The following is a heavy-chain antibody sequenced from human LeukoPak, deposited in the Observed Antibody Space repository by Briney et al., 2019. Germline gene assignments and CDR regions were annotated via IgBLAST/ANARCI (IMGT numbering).Heavy chain of an antibody. CDR3: VRDGGRGTMDV. J-gene: IGHJ6*01. D-gene: IGHD2-15*01. CDR2: IGTAGDP. CDR1: GFIFSKYD. Sequence: QRRGSLTLSCAASGFIFSKYDMHWVSQATGKGLEWVSTIGTAGDPFYPGSVKDRFTISRENAKNSLYLQMNSLRAGDTAVYYCVRDGGRGTMDVWGQGTAVSVSS. V-gene: IGHV3-13*05.